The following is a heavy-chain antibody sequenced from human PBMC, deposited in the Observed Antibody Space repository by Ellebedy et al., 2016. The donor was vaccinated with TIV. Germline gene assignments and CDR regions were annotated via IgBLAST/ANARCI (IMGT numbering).Heavy chain of an antibody. V-gene: IGHV3-48*04. J-gene: IGHJ3*01. Sequence: GGSLRLSCAASGFTFSPYAMNWVRQAPGKGLEWVSYMSGSTITTYYADSVKGRFTISRDNAKNSLYLQMNSLRAEDTAVYYCASDGSYGDHLSPAHAFVFWGQGTMVTVSS. CDR3: ASDGSYGDHLSPAHAFVF. CDR2: MSGSTITT. D-gene: IGHD1-26*01. CDR1: GFTFSPYA.